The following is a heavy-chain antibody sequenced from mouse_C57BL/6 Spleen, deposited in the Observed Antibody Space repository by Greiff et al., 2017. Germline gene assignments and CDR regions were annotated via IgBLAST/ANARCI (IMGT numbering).Heavy chain of an antibody. J-gene: IGHJ1*03. CDR1: GFNIKDYY. D-gene: IGHD1-1*01. V-gene: IGHV14-2*01. Sequence: EVQLQQSGAELVKPGASVKLSCTASGFNIKDYYMHWVKQRTEQGLEWIGRIDPEDGETKYAPKFQGKATITADTSSNTAYLRLSSLTSEDTAVYYCAREDYYGSSSDWYFDVWGTGTTVTVSS. CDR3: AREDYYGSSSDWYFDV. CDR2: IDPEDGET.